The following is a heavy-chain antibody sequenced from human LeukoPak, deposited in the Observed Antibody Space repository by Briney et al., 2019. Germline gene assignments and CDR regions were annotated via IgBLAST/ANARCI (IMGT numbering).Heavy chain of an antibody. CDR3: AKGDAHGDYFYFDN. D-gene: IGHD4-17*01. CDR2: ISGSGVST. J-gene: IGHJ4*02. Sequence: GGSLRLSCAASRFTFGAYAMTWVRQAPGKGLEWVSGISGSGVSTYYADSVKGQFTISRDNSKNTVFLQMSSLSPEDTATYYCAKGDAHGDYFYFDNWGQGTLVTVSS. CDR1: RFTFGAYA. V-gene: IGHV3-23*01.